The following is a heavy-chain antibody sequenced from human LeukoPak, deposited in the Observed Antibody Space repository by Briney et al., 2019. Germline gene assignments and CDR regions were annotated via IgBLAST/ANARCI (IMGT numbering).Heavy chain of an antibody. D-gene: IGHD3-22*01. CDR3: ALSSGYYYGFNY. V-gene: IGHV4-39*01. J-gene: IGHJ4*02. CDR2: IYYSGTT. Sequence: ESSETLSLTCTVSGGSISSSSYYWGWIRQPPGKGLEWIGSIYYSGTTYYNPSLKSRVTISVDTSKNQFSLKLSSVTAADTAVYYCALSSGYYYGFNYWGQGTQVTVSS. CDR1: GGSISSSSYY.